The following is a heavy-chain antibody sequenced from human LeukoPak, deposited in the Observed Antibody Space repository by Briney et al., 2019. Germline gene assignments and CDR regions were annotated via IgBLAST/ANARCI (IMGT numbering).Heavy chain of an antibody. V-gene: IGHV1-2*02. Sequence: GASVKISCKASGYTFTGYHIHWVRQAPGQGLEWMGWINANNGGTKYAQKFQGRVSMTRDTSISTAYMELSRLSSDDTAVYYCARDPFGQDHDFDYWGQGTLVTVSS. D-gene: IGHD3-10*01. CDR2: INANNGGT. J-gene: IGHJ4*02. CDR3: ARDPFGQDHDFDY. CDR1: GYTFTGYH.